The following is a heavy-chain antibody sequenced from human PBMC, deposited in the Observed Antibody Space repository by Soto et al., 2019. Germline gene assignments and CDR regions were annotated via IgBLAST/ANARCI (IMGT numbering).Heavy chain of an antibody. J-gene: IGHJ4*02. Sequence: QVQLQESGPGLVKPSGTLSLTCAVSGGSISSSNWWSWVRQPPGKGLEWIGEVYHSGSTNYNPSLKSRVTISVDKSKNQFSLKVSSVTAADTAVYYCARSVAAGPHGGQTGGHYWGQGTLVTVSS. CDR3: ARSVAAGPHGGQTGGHY. CDR2: VYHSGST. D-gene: IGHD6-6*01. CDR1: GGSISSSNW. V-gene: IGHV4-4*02.